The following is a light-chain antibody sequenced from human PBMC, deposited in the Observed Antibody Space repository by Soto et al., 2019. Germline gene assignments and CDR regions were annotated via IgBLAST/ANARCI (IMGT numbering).Light chain of an antibody. Sequence: QSALAQPASVSGSPGQSITISCTGTNNDIGIYNFVSWYRQYPGKAPQLLIYDVTKWALGVSNRFSGSKSGSTASLTISGLQAEDEAEYYCCSFATTGTWVFGGGTKVTV. CDR2: DVT. CDR3: CSFATTGTWV. J-gene: IGLJ3*02. V-gene: IGLV2-23*02. CDR1: NNDIGIYNF.